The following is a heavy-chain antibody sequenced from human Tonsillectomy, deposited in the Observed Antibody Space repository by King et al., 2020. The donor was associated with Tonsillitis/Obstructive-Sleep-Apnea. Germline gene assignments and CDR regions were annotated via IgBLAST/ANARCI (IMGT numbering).Heavy chain of an antibody. CDR1: GFTFSNYW. D-gene: IGHD6-19*01. CDR3: ARSRLAVTHTGVSFRY. V-gene: IGHV3-7*04. CDR2: IKQDGSEK. Sequence: VQLVESGGGLVQRGGSLRLSCAASGFTFSNYWMSWVRQAPGKGLEWVANIKQDGSEKYFVDSVKGRFTISRDNAKNSLYLQMNSLRAEETAVYYCARSRLAVTHTGVSFRYWGQGTLVTVSS. J-gene: IGHJ4*02.